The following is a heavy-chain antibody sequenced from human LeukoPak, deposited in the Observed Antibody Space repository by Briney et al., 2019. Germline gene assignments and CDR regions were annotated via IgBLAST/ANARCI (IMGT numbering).Heavy chain of an antibody. Sequence: GGSLRLSCAASGFTFSSYWMSWVRQAPGKGLEWVANIKQDGSEKYYVDSVKGRFTISRDNAKNSLYLQMNSLRAEDTAVYYCARAVSLCYYYMDVWGKGTTVTVSS. V-gene: IGHV3-7*01. CDR1: GFTFSSYW. D-gene: IGHD2-2*01. CDR2: IKQDGSEK. J-gene: IGHJ6*03. CDR3: ARAVSLCYYYMDV.